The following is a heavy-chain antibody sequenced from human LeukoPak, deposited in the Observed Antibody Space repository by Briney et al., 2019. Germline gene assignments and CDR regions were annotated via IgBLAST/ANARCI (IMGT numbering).Heavy chain of an antibody. CDR2: IYFSGRT. V-gene: IGHV4-59*01. Sequence: SETLSLTCTVSGGSIITDSWSCFRQPAEKGLEWIGYIYFSGRTNYNPSLKSRVTISGDTSKNQFSLRLTSMSAADTAVYYCARGAGWYEYWGQGTLVTVSS. J-gene: IGHJ4*02. CDR3: ARGAGWYEY. CDR1: GGSIITDS. D-gene: IGHD6-19*01.